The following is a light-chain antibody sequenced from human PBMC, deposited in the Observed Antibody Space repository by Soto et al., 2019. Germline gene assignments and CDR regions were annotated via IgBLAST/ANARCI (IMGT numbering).Light chain of an antibody. CDR1: QSVSSSY. CDR3: QQYGRSLYS. Sequence: EIVLTQSPGTLSLSPGERATLSCRASQSVSSSYLAWYQLKPGQAPRLLIYGASSRATGIPDRFSGSGSGTDFTLTINRLEPEDFAVSYCQQYGRSLYSFGQGTKLEIK. V-gene: IGKV3-20*01. J-gene: IGKJ2*03. CDR2: GAS.